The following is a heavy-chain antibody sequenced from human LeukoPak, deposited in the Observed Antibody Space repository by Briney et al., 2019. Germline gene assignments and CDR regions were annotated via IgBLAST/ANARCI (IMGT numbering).Heavy chain of an antibody. J-gene: IGHJ4*02. CDR2: IYYSGIT. Sequence: LQTLSLTCTVSGGSISSGDYYRSWIRQPPGKGLESIGYIYYSGITYYNPSLRSRVVISLDTSKNQFSLKLTSVTAADTAVYYCATMTGEMATSFAYWGQGALVTVSS. D-gene: IGHD5-24*01. CDR3: ATMTGEMATSFAY. CDR1: GGSISSGDYY. V-gene: IGHV4-30-4*01.